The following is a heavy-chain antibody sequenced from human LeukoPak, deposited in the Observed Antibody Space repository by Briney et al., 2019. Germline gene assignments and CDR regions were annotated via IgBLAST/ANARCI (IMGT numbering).Heavy chain of an antibody. CDR2: IYSGGST. D-gene: IGHD3-3*01. CDR3: ARGERFAGNCQH. V-gene: IGHV3-66*02. J-gene: IGHJ1*01. CDR1: GFTVSSNF. Sequence: GGSLRLSCAASGFTVSSNFMSWVRQAPGKGLEWVSVIYSGGSTYYADSVKGRFTISRDNSKNTLYLQMNSLRAEDTAVYYCARGERFAGNCQHWGQGTLVSVSS.